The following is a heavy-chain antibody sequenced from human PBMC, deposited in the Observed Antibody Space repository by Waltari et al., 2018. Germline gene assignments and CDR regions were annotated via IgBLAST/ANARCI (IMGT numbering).Heavy chain of an antibody. V-gene: IGHV4-59*01. J-gene: IGHJ5*02. Sequence: QVQLQESGPSLLKPSETLSLICTVSGCSISGFYLSWVRQPPGKGLDWIGYIYYTGSTNFNPSLKSRVTMSVDTSKNQFSLKLSSVTAADTAFYYCARGGGGDWEWFDPWGQGTLVTVSS. CDR3: ARGGGGDWEWFDP. CDR2: IYYTGST. D-gene: IGHD2-21*02. CDR1: GCSISGFY.